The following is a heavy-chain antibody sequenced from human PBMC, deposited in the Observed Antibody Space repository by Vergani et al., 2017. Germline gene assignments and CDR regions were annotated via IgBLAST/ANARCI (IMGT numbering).Heavy chain of an antibody. J-gene: IGHJ3*02. CDR3: AKVGRSEVAGTFGAFDI. CDR2: LSASDRRT. V-gene: IGHV3-23*04. Sequence: EVQLVESGGGLVQPGGSLRLSCAASGFTFSSYSMNWVRQAPGKGLEWVSTLSASDRRTHYADSVKGRFTISRDNSKNTLFLHMNSLRPEDTAVYYCAKVGRSEVAGTFGAFDIWGQVTMVTVSS. D-gene: IGHD6-19*01. CDR1: GFTFSSYS.